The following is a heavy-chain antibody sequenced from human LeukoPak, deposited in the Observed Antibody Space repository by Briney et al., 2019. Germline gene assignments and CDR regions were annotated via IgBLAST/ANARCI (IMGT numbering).Heavy chain of an antibody. D-gene: IGHD6-13*01. J-gene: IGHJ4*02. V-gene: IGHV1-8*02. CDR1: GYTFTSYG. Sequence: VASVKVSXKASGYTFTSYGINWVRQATGQGLEWMGWMNPNSGNTGYAQKFQGRVTMTRNTSISTAYMELSSLRSEDTAVYYCARGASMAAAGTNDYWGQGTLVIVSS. CDR2: MNPNSGNT. CDR3: ARGASMAAAGTNDY.